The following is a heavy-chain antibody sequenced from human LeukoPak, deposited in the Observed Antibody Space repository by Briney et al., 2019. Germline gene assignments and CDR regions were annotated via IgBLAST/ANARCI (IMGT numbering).Heavy chain of an antibody. CDR2: IRYDGSNK. CDR3: AKDLGYSYYFDY. V-gene: IGHV3-30*02. D-gene: IGHD2-15*01. CDR1: GFTFSSYG. J-gene: IGHJ4*02. Sequence: PEGSLRLSCAASGFTFSSYGMHWVRQAPGKGLEWVAFIRYDGSNKYYADSVKGRFTISRDNSKNTLYLQMNSLRAEDTAVYYCAKDLGYSYYFDYWGQGTLVTVSS.